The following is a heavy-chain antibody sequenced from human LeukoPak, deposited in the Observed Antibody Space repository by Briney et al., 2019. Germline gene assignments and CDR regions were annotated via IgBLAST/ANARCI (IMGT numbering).Heavy chain of an antibody. CDR2: IYYSGST. CDR3: RRAGHLDPAMVSPED. V-gene: IGHV4-30-4*01. D-gene: IGHD5-18*01. CDR1: CGSISSVDYY. J-gene: IGHJ1*01. Sequence: SQTLSLTCTVSCGSISSVDYYWSWIRQPPGKGLEWIGYIYYSGSTYYNPSLRSRVTIPIDTSKNQFSLKQHSVAAADSAVYYCRRAGHLDPAMVSPEDWGQATLLTLPS.